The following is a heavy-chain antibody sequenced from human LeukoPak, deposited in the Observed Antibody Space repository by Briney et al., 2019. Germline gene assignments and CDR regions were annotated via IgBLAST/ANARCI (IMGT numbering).Heavy chain of an antibody. CDR3: ARCGYSSGWYCGIDD. CDR2: ISYNGNT. CDR1: GYTFTKYG. V-gene: IGHV1-18*01. J-gene: IGHJ4*02. D-gene: IGHD6-19*01. Sequence: ASVKVSCKASGYTFTKYGISWVRQAPGQGLEWIGWISYNGNTYYAQKFQGRVTMTTDTSTSTAYMELRNLRSDDTAVYYCARCGYSSGWYCGIDDWGQGTLVTVSS.